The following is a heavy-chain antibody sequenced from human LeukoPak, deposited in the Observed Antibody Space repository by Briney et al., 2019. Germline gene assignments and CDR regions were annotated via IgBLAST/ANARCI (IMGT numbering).Heavy chain of an antibody. Sequence: GGSLRLSCAASGFNFRTHGMHWVRQAPGKGLEWVTFIRADGSDKYYRHSVKGRFTISRDNAKNSLYLQMNSLRAEDTAVYYCARVVGAGYFDLWGRGTLVTVSS. V-gene: IGHV3-30*02. CDR2: IRADGSDK. D-gene: IGHD1-26*01. CDR3: ARVVGAGYFDL. J-gene: IGHJ2*01. CDR1: GFNFRTHG.